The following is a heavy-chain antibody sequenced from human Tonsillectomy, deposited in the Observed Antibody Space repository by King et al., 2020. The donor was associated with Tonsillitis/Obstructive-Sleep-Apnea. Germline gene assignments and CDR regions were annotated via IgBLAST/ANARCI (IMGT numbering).Heavy chain of an antibody. CDR1: GFTFSSYE. V-gene: IGHV3-48*03. CDR3: ARTYCSSTSCHHLPRYQYYGIDV. Sequence: VQLVESGGGLEQPGGSMRLSCAASGFTFSSYEMNWVRQAPGKGLEWDSDISSSGSSIDYADSVKGRFTISRDNAKNSLYLQMNSLRAEDTAVYYCARTYCSSTSCHHLPRYQYYGIDVWCQGTTATVSS. D-gene: IGHD2-2*01. CDR2: ISSSGSSI. J-gene: IGHJ6*02.